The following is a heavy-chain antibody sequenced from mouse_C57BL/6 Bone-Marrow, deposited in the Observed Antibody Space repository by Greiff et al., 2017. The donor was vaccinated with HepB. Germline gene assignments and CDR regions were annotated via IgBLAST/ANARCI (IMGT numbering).Heavy chain of an antibody. V-gene: IGHV1-81*01. CDR1: GYTFTSYG. CDR3: AGEGPWFAY. Sequence: VQLQQSGAELARPGASVKLSCKASGYTFTSYGISWVKQRTGQGLEWIGEIYPRSGNTYYNEKFKGKATLTADKSSSTAYMELRSLTSEDSAVYFCAGEGPWFAYWGQGTLVTVSA. CDR2: IYPRSGNT. J-gene: IGHJ3*01.